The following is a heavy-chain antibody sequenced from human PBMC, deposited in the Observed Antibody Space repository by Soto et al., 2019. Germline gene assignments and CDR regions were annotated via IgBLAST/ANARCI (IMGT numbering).Heavy chain of an antibody. CDR2: IYYSGTT. CDR3: ARKERKPAAIWN. CDR1: GFSIGSNNW. V-gene: IGHV4-28*01. Sequence: SETLSLTCAVSGFSIGSNNWWGWIRQPPGKGLEWIGNIYYSGTTQLNPSLKSRVTMSIDGAGNQFSLRLSSVTAADTAVYYCARKERKPAAIWNWGQGTLVTVSS. D-gene: IGHD2-2*01. J-gene: IGHJ4*02.